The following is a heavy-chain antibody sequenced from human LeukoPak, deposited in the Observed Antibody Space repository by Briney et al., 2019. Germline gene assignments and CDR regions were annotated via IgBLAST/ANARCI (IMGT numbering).Heavy chain of an antibody. V-gene: IGHV4-31*03. D-gene: IGHD2-2*01. Sequence: SETLSLTCTVSGGSISSGGYYWSWIRQHPGKGLEWIGYIYYSGSTYYNPSLKSRVTISVDTSKYQFSLKLSSVTAADTAVYYCAREHIVVVPAAIPYNCYDPWGQGTLVTVSS. CDR2: IYYSGST. CDR3: AREHIVVVPAAIPYNCYDP. J-gene: IGHJ5*02. CDR1: GGSISSGGYY.